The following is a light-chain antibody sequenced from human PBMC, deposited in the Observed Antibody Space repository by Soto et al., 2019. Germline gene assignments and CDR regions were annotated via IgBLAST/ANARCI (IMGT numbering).Light chain of an antibody. CDR3: QQHFNGPIT. J-gene: IGKJ5*01. CDR1: QTISSF. CDR2: RAS. V-gene: IGKV3-11*01. Sequence: EIVLTQSPATLSLSPGDRATLSCRASQTISSFLSWYQQKHAQAPRHLIYRASNRAPGIPARFSGSGSGTDFPLTIGSLEHEDFAVYYCQQHFNGPITFGQGTRLEIK.